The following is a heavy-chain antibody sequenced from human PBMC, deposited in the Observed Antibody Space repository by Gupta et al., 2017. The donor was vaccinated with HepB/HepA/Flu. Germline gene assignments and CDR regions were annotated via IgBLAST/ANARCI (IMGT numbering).Heavy chain of an antibody. CDR1: GGSISSYY. J-gene: IGHJ3*02. D-gene: IGHD5-24*01. Sequence: QVQLQESGPGLVKPSETPSLTCTVSGGSISSYYWSWFRQPPGKGLEWIGYIFYSGSTNNNPSLKSRVTISVNTSKNQFSLRLSSVTATDTAVYYCARRDGDAFDIWGQGTMVTVSS. CDR3: ARRDGDAFDI. CDR2: IFYSGST. V-gene: IGHV4-59*08.